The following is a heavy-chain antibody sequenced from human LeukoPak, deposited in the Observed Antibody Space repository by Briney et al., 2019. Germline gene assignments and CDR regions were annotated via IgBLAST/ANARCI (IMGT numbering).Heavy chain of an antibody. J-gene: IGHJ4*02. CDR3: ARDYYDSSALGVLDY. V-gene: IGHV1-46*01. CDR1: XYTFXXXY. CDR2: INPSGGST. D-gene: IGHD3-22*01. Sequence: VXCKXXXYTFXXXYTHWVRQAPGQGLEWMGIINPSGGSTSYAQKFQGRVTMTRDTSTSTVYMELSSLRSEDTAVYYCARDYYDSSALGVLDYWGQGTLVTVSS.